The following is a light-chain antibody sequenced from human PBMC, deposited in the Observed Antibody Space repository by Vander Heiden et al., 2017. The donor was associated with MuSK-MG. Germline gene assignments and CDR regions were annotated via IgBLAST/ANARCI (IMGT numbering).Light chain of an antibody. CDR3: QHHCNSRLT. J-gene: IGKJ4*01. V-gene: IGKV3-20*01. Sequence: EIVLTQSPATLSLSPGDRATLSRRASQSVTSSYLAWYQQKPGQDPRLLIYDASSRATATPDRFSGSGSGTDYTLTTSRREPEDFAVYYCQHHCNSRLTFGGGTKVEIK. CDR2: DAS. CDR1: QSVTSSY.